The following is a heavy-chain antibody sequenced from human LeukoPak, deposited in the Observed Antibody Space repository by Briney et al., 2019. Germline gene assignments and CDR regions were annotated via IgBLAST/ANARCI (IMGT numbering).Heavy chain of an antibody. Sequence: GGSLRLSCAASGFTFSSYAMHWVRQAPGKGLEWVAVISYDGSNKYYADSVKGRFTISRDNSKNTLYLQMNSLRAEDTAVYYCARDPSYYASSGYYSYWGQGTLVTVSS. CDR3: ARDPSYYASSGYYSY. V-gene: IGHV3-30-3*01. J-gene: IGHJ4*02. D-gene: IGHD3-22*01. CDR2: ISYDGSNK. CDR1: GFTFSSYA.